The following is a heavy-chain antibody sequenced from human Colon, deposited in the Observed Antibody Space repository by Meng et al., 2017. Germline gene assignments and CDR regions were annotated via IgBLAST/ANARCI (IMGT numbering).Heavy chain of an antibody. Sequence: SLKISCAASGFTFSHSAVHWVRQAPGKGLEWVAVISYDASDTYYADSVKGRFTISIDNSKSTLYLQLNSLRTEDTGLYYCSRADSFSGSYNAIDIWGQGTMVTVSS. J-gene: IGHJ3*02. CDR1: GFTFSHSA. V-gene: IGHV3-30*01. CDR2: ISYDASDT. CDR3: SRADSFSGSYNAIDI. D-gene: IGHD1-26*01.